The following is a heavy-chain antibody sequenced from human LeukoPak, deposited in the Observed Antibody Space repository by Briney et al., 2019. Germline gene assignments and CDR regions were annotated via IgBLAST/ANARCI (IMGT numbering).Heavy chain of an antibody. D-gene: IGHD5-12*01. CDR1: SGSISSYY. CDR2: IHYSGST. J-gene: IGHJ4*02. CDR3: ARDSYSGRAHFDS. V-gene: IGHV4-59*01. Sequence: SETLSLTCTVSSGSISSYYWNWIRQPPGKGLEWIGYIHYSGSTNYIPSLKSRITISVDTSKNQFSLKLSSVTAADTAVYYCARDSYSGRAHFDSWGQGTLVTVSS.